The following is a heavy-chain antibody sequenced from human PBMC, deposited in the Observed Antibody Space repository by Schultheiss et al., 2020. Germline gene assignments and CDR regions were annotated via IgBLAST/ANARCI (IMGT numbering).Heavy chain of an antibody. V-gene: IGHV4-31*03. Sequence: SETLSLTCTVSGGSISSGGYYWSWIRQHPGKGLEWIGYIYYSGSTYYNPSLKSRVTISVDTSKNQFSLKLSSVTAADTAVYYCARHAIAAAYDWFDPWGQGTLVTVSS. CDR1: GGSISSGGYY. D-gene: IGHD6-13*01. J-gene: IGHJ5*02. CDR2: IYYSGST. CDR3: ARHAIAAAYDWFDP.